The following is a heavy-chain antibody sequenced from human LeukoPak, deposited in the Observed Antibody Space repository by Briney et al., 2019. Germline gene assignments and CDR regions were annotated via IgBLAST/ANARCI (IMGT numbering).Heavy chain of an antibody. CDR2: IYYSGST. D-gene: IGHD6-13*01. CDR1: GGSISSYY. CDR3: ARDRGSSWQNDAFDI. V-gene: IGHV4-59*01. J-gene: IGHJ3*02. Sequence: PSETLSLTCTVSGGSISSYYWSWIRQPPGKGLEWIGYIYYSGSTNYNPSLKSRVTISVDTSKNQFSLKLSSVTAADTAVYYCARDRGSSWQNDAFDIWGQGTMVTVSS.